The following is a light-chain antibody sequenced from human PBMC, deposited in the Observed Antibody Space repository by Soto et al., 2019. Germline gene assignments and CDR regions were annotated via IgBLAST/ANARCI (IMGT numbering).Light chain of an antibody. J-gene: IGLJ2*01. CDR3: HTYDRSLSASVV. CDR2: GDS. CDR1: SSNIGAGYD. Sequence: QSVLTQPPSVSGAPGQRVTISCTGSSSNIGAGYDVHWYQQLPGTAPKLLIYGDSNRPSGVPDRFSGSKSGTSASLAITGLQDEDEADYYCHTYDRSLSASVVFGGGTKLTVL. V-gene: IGLV1-40*01.